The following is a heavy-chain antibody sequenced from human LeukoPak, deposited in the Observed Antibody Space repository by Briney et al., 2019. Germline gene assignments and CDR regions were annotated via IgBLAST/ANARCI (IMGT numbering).Heavy chain of an antibody. CDR1: RYTFTTYS. CDR3: ARGGSLGDY. V-gene: IGHV1-3*01. J-gene: IGHJ4*02. Sequence: ASVKVSCKASRYTFTTYSMLWVPQAPGQRREWMGLINAGNGNTRHPQNSQAKVTITRITSARTAYMVLSSLRSEDMAVYYCARGGSLGDYWGQGTLVTVSS. D-gene: IGHD3-16*01. CDR2: INAGNGNT.